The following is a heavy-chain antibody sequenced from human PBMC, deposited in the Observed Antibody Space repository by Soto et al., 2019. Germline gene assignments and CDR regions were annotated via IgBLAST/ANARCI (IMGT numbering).Heavy chain of an antibody. Sequence: NPSETLSLTCAVSDYSISSGYYWGWIRQPPGKGPLWIGSIYHTGNTYYHPSLRSRVTISVDTSKNQISLKLTSVTAADTAVYYCARDHDASGSYHYSLDVWGQGNTVTVSS. J-gene: IGHJ6*02. CDR1: DYSISSGYY. CDR3: ARDHDASGSYHYSLDV. CDR2: IYHTGNT. D-gene: IGHD3-22*01. V-gene: IGHV4-38-2*02.